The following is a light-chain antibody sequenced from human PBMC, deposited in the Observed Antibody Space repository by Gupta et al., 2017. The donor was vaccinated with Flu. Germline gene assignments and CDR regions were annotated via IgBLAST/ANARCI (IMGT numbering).Light chain of an antibody. Sequence: SALTQPRSVSGSPGPSITITCTGSSNDVVTYPYVSWYQRRPARAPQVIIFYVDKRPSGVPGRFSGSLSGNAAALTISGPATEDAAEYYCSTDAGYNTWVFGGGTTLTVL. J-gene: IGLJ3*02. CDR1: SNDVVTYPY. CDR3: STDAGYNTWV. CDR2: YVD. V-gene: IGLV2-11*01.